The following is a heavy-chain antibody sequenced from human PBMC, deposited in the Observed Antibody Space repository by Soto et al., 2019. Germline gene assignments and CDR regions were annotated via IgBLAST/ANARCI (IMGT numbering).Heavy chain of an antibody. CDR1: GFTFSNYA. CDR2: ISYDGSNK. CDR3: GRCTSTSCHWGSAS. J-gene: IGHJ5*02. V-gene: IGHV3-30-3*01. D-gene: IGHD2-2*01. Sequence: QVQLVESGGGVVQPGRSLRLSCAASGFTFSNYAMNWVRQAPGKGLEWVALISYDGSNKYYADSVKGRFTISRDSSKNTLYLQMTSLRAADTAVYYCGRCTSTSCHWGSASWGQGTLVTVSS.